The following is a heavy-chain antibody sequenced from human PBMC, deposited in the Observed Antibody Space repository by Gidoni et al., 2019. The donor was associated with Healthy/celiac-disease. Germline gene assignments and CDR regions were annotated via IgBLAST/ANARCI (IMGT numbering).Heavy chain of an antibody. D-gene: IGHD3-22*01. CDR2: ISYDGSNK. CDR1: GFTFSSYA. CDR3: ITMIAQGLP. J-gene: IGHJ5*02. V-gene: IGHV3-30-3*01. Sequence: QVQLVESGGGVVQPGRSLRLSCAASGFTFSSYAMHWVRQAPGKGLEWVAVISYDGSNKYYADSVKGRFTISRDNSKNTLYLQMNSLRAEDTAVYYCITMIAQGLPWGQGTLVTVSS.